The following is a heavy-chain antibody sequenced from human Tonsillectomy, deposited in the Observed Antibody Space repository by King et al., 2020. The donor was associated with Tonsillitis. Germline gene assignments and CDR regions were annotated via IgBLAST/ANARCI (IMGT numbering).Heavy chain of an antibody. Sequence: VQLVESGGGVVQPGGSLRLSCAASGFSFSNYGMHWVRQAPGKGLDWVAFIRYDGSNENYADSVKGRFTISRDNSKNTLYLQMKSLRPEDTAMYYCAKGQLSSDYWGQGTLVTVSS. CDR3: AKGQLSSDY. J-gene: IGHJ4*02. D-gene: IGHD5-18*01. V-gene: IGHV3-30*02. CDR1: GFSFSNYG. CDR2: IRYDGSNE.